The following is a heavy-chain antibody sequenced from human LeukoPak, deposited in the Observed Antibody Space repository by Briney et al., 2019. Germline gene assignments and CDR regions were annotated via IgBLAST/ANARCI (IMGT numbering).Heavy chain of an antibody. CDR1: GVSMSAYQ. CDR2: INTKGET. CDR3: ATSNDAKIAPFDH. D-gene: IGHD2-21*01. J-gene: IGHJ4*02. V-gene: IGHV4-4*09. Sequence: SETLSLTCTVSGVSMSAYQWSWVRQSPEKGLEWIGCINTKGETSYNPSLKSRVTTSVDTSKNQFSLRLTSVTAADTAVYYCATSNDAKIAPFDHWGQGAPVTVSS.